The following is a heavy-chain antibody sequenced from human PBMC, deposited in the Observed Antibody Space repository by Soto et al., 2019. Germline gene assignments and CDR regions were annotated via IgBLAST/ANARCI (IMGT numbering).Heavy chain of an antibody. V-gene: IGHV3-33*03. Sequence: GGSLRLSCAASGFTFGSYAMHWVRQAPGKGLEWVAVIWYDGGNKYYADSVKGRFTISRDNSKNTLYLQMKSLRGKDTAEYHCARCHYSGSARTYGMDVWGQGTTVTVSS. CDR1: GFTFGSYA. CDR3: ARCHYSGSARTYGMDV. CDR2: IWYDGGNK. D-gene: IGHD3-10*01. J-gene: IGHJ6*02.